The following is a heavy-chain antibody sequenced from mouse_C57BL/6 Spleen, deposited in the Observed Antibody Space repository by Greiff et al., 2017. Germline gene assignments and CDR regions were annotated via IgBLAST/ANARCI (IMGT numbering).Heavy chain of an antibody. CDR2: IYPRSGNT. CDR3: ARSGYDGYRNYFDY. CDR1: GYTFTSYG. D-gene: IGHD2-3*01. J-gene: IGHJ2*01. V-gene: IGHV1-81*01. Sequence: QVQLKESGAELARPGASVKLSCKASGYTFTSYGISWVKQRTGQGLEWIGEIYPRSGNTYYNEKFKGKATLTADKSSSTAYMELRSLTSEDSAVYFCARSGYDGYRNYFDYWGQGTTLTVSS.